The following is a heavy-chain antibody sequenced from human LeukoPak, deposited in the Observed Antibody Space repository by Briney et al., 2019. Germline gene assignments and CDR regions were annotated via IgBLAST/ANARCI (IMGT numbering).Heavy chain of an antibody. CDR3: EVGDFWSSLDY. V-gene: IGHV4-39*01. CDR2: IYYSGST. CDR1: GVSISSVSYY. J-gene: IGHJ4*02. Sequence: PSETLSLSCTVSGVSISSVSYYWGWIRQPPGQGLEWIGSIYYSGSTHYNPSLKSRVTMSVDTSKNQFSLKLSSVSAADTAVYYCEVGDFWSSLDYWGQGTLVSVSS. D-gene: IGHD3-3*01.